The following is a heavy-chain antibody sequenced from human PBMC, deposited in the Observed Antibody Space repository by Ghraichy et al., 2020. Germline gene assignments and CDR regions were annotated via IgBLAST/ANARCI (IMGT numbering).Heavy chain of an antibody. J-gene: IGHJ6*02. Sequence: GESLRLSCAASGFTFSSYEMNWVRQAPGKGLEWVSYISSSGSTIYYADSVKGRFTISRDNAKNSLYLQMNSLRAEDTAVYYCARDISKLLGYGMDVWGQGTTVTVSS. CDR1: GFTFSSYE. CDR2: ISSSGSTI. CDR3: ARDISKLLGYGMDV. D-gene: IGHD2-21*01. V-gene: IGHV3-48*03.